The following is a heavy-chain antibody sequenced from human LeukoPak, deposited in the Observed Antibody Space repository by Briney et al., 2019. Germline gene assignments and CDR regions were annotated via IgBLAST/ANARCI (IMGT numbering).Heavy chain of an antibody. J-gene: IGHJ4*02. CDR2: ISGSGGST. D-gene: IGHD3-22*01. CDR1: GFTFSSYA. V-gene: IGHV3-23*01. Sequence: GGSLRLSCAASGFTFSSYAMSWVRQAPGKGLEWVSSISGSGGSTYYPDSVKGRLTISRDNSRNTLYLQLNSLRAEDTAVYYCAKGVYYDSSGYSDYWGQGTLVTVSS. CDR3: AKGVYYDSSGYSDY.